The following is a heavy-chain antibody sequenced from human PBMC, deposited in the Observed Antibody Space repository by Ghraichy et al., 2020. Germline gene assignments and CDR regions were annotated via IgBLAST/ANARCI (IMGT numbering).Heavy chain of an antibody. D-gene: IGHD3-22*01. CDR2: IYYSGST. CDR1: GGSISSGDYY. CDR3: ARDGRSYSSGQLRIDY. J-gene: IGHJ4*02. V-gene: IGHV4-30-4*01. Sequence: SETLSLTCTVSGGSISSGDYYWSWIRQPPGKGLEWIGYIYYSGSTYYNPSLKSRVTISVDTSKNQFSLKLSSVTAADTAVYYFARDGRSYSSGQLRIDYWGQGTLVTVSS.